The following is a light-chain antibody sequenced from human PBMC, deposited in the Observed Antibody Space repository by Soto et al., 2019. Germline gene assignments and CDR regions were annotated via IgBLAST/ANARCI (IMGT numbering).Light chain of an antibody. V-gene: IGKV1-5*03. CDR2: KAS. CDR1: QGFXSW. CDR3: QQYKSDPRT. J-gene: IGKJ4*02. Sequence: DIQMTQSPSTLSASAGDSVIIACRASQGFXSWFGWYQQKPGKAPKFLXAKASSLERGGPSRLSGSGSGTEFTLTISSLQPYDFGNYYCQQYKSDPRTFGGGTKVDIK.